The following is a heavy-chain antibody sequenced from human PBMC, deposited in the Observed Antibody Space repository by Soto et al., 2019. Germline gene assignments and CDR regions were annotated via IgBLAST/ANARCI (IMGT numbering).Heavy chain of an antibody. J-gene: IGHJ4*02. CDR3: ATGVGNSAPGY. D-gene: IGHD1-7*01. V-gene: IGHV1-3*01. Sequence: ASVKVSCKASGYTFTSYAMHWVRQAPGQRLEWIEWINAGNGNTKYSQKFQSRVTITRDTSASTAYMELRSLRSEDTAVYYCATGVGNSAPGYCGQGTLVTVSS. CDR1: GYTFTSYA. CDR2: INAGNGNT.